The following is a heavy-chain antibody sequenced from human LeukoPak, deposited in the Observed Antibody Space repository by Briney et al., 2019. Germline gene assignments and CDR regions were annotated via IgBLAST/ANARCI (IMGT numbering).Heavy chain of an antibody. CDR2: IWYDGSNK. CDR1: GFTFSSYG. CDR3: ARDSSRGYFDL. V-gene: IGHV3-33*01. Sequence: GRSLRLSCAASGFTFSSYGMHWVRQAPGKGLEWVAVIWYDGSNKYYADSVKGRFTISRDNSKNTLYLQMNSLRAEDTAVYYCARDSSRGYFDLWGRGTLVTVSS. J-gene: IGHJ2*01.